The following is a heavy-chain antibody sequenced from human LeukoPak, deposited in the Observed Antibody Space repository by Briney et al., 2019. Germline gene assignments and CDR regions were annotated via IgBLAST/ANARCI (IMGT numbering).Heavy chain of an antibody. J-gene: IGHJ4*02. Sequence: PGGSLRLSCAASGFTFSSYDMSWVRQAPGKGLEWVSTVSGSGGSTYYTDSVKGRFTISRDNSKNTLYLQMNSLRAEDTAVYYCAKSDGDYADYWGQGTLVTVSS. V-gene: IGHV3-23*01. CDR1: GFTFSSYD. CDR2: VSGSGGST. CDR3: AKSDGDYADY. D-gene: IGHD4-17*01.